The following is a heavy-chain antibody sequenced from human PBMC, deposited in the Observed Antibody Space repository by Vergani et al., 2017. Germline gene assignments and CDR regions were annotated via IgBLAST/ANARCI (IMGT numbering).Heavy chain of an antibody. Sequence: QVQLVQSGSELKKPGASVKVSCKASGYTFTELSMHWVRQAPGKGLEWMGGFDPEDGETIYAQKFQGRVTITADESTSTAYMELSSLRSEDTAVYYCARGPSIVVVPAAYYYYYMDVWGKGTTVTVSS. V-gene: IGHV1-24*01. J-gene: IGHJ6*03. CDR3: ARGPSIVVVPAAYYYYYMDV. CDR2: FDPEDGET. CDR1: GYTFTELS. D-gene: IGHD2-2*01.